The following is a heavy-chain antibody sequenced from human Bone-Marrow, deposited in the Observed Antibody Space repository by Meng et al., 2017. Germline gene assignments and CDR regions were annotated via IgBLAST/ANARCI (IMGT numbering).Heavy chain of an antibody. CDR2: IWYDGSNK. V-gene: IGHV3-33*01. D-gene: IGHD5-18*01. Sequence: GESLKISCAASGFTFSSYGMHWVRQAPGKGLEWVAVIWYDGSNKYYADSVKGRFTISRDNSKNTLYLQMNSLRAEDTAVYYCARSYSYGYAFVGYWGQGTLVTVSS. CDR3: ARSYSYGYAFVGY. CDR1: GFTFSSYG. J-gene: IGHJ4*02.